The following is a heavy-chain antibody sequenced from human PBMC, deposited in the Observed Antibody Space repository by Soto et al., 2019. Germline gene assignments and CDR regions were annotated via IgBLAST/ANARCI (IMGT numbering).Heavy chain of an antibody. CDR3: AKDELEMSSYYYYGMDV. D-gene: IGHD1-1*01. J-gene: IGHJ6*02. V-gene: IGHV3-23*01. Sequence: GSLRLSCAASVFTFSSYAMSWVRQAPGKGLEWVSAISGSGGSTYYADPVKGRFTISRDNSKNTLYLQMNSLRAEDTAVYYCAKDELEMSSYYYYGMDVWGQGTTVTVSS. CDR1: VFTFSSYA. CDR2: ISGSGGST.